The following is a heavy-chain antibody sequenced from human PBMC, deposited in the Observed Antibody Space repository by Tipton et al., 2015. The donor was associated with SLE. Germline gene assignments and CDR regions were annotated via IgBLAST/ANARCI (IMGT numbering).Heavy chain of an antibody. CDR1: GGSISSYY. CDR2: INHSGST. D-gene: IGHD1-7*01. Sequence: TLSLTCTVSGGSISSYYWSWIRQPPGKGLEWIGEINHSGSTNYNPSLKSRVTISVDTSKNQFSLKLSSVTAADTAVYYCARVVTGTWGYWGQGTLVTVSS. V-gene: IGHV4-34*01. CDR3: ARVVTGTWGY. J-gene: IGHJ4*02.